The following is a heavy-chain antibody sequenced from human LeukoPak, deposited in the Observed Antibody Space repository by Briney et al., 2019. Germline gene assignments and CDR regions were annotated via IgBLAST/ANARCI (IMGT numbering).Heavy chain of an antibody. Sequence: GGSLRLSCAASGFNVSSNYIHCVRQAPGKGLEWISVSYTGGSAYYADSVKGRFTISRDNSKNAFYLQMHSLSAGDTAVYYCVRSSGGKGGPGIRYFDYWGQGTLVTVSS. J-gene: IGHJ4*02. CDR3: VRSSGGKGGPGIRYFDY. D-gene: IGHD4-23*01. CDR1: GFNVSSNY. CDR2: SYTGGSA. V-gene: IGHV3-53*01.